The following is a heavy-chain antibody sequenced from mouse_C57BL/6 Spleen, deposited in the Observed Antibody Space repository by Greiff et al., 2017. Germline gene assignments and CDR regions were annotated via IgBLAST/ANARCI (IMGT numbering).Heavy chain of an antibody. Sequence: EVKLEESGPELVKPGASVKIPCKASGYTFTDYNMDWVKQSHGKSLEWIGDINPNNGGTIYNQKFKGKATLTVDKSSSTAYMELRSLTSEDTAVYYCARGFLDYWGQGTTLTVSS. V-gene: IGHV1-18*01. CDR3: ARGFLDY. CDR2: INPNNGGT. J-gene: IGHJ2*01. CDR1: GYTFTDYN.